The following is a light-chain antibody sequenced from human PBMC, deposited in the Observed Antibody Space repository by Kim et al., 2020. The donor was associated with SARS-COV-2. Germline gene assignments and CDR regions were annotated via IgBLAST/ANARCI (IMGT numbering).Light chain of an antibody. CDR3: CSYAGSYANWV. CDR2: DVS. V-gene: IGLV2-11*01. Sequence: QSVTSSCTGSSSDVGGYNYVSWYQQYPGKAPKLMIYDVSKRPSGVPDRFSGSKSGNTASLTISGLQAEDEADYYCCSYAGSYANWVFGGGTQLTVL. J-gene: IGLJ3*02. CDR1: SSDVGGYNY.